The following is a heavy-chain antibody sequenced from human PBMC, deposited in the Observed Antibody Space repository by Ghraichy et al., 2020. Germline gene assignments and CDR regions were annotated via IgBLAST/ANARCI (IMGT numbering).Heavy chain of an antibody. J-gene: IGHJ4*02. V-gene: IGHV4-61*01. CDR2: IFYIGST. D-gene: IGHD5-12*01. CDR1: GGSVSSGSYY. CDR3: ARLRVGYYYFDY. Sequence: SETLSLTCNVSGGSVSSGSYYWSWIRQPPGKGLEWIGHIFYIGSTNYNPSLKSRVTISIDTSKKKFSLNLSSVTASDTAVYYCARLRVGYYYFDYWGRGTLVTVSS.